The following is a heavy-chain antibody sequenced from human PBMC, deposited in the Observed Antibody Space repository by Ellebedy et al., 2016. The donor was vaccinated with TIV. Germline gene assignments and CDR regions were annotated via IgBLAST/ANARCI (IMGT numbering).Heavy chain of an antibody. CDR3: AEEVRLLLWFGEVEY. J-gene: IGHJ4*02. V-gene: IGHV3-9*01. D-gene: IGHD3-10*01. Sequence: SLKISXAASGFTFDDYAMHWVRQAPGKGLEWVSGISWNSGSIGYADSVKGRFTLSRDNAKNSLYLQMNSLRAKDTAVYYCAEEVRLLLWFGEVEYWGQGTLVTVSS. CDR1: GFTFDDYA. CDR2: ISWNSGSI.